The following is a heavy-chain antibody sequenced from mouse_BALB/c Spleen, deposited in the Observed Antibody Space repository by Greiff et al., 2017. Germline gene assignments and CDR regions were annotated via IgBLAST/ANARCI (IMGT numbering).Heavy chain of an antibody. J-gene: IGHJ4*01. CDR1: GDSITSGY. D-gene: IGHD2-14*01. V-gene: IGHV3-8*02. Sequence: VQLKEPGPSLVKPSQTLSLTCSVTGDSITSGYWNWIRKFPGNKLEYMGYISYSGSTYYNPSHKSRISITRDTSKNQYYLQLNAVTTEDTATYYCARRDRPQYYAMDYWGQGTSVTVSS. CDR2: ISYSGST. CDR3: ARRDRPQYYAMDY.